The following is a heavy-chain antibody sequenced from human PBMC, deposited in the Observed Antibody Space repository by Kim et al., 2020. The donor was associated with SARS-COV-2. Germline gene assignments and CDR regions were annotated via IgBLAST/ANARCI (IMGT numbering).Heavy chain of an antibody. D-gene: IGHD3-9*01. CDR2: INHSGST. CDR3: AREKRYFDWLLKSYYYYGMDV. J-gene: IGHJ6*02. Sequence: SETLSLTCAVYGGSFSGYYWSWIRQPPGKGLEWIGEINHSGSTNYNPSLKSRVTISVDTSKNQFSLKLSSVTAADTAVYYCAREKRYFDWLLKSYYYYGMDVWGQGTTVTVSS. CDR1: GGSFSGYY. V-gene: IGHV4-34*01.